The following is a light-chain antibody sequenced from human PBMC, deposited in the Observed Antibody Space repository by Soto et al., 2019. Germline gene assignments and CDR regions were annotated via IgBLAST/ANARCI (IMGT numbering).Light chain of an antibody. J-gene: IGKJ2*02. CDR2: AAS. V-gene: IGKV1-39*01. Sequence: DIQMPHSPSSLSASVGDRVTITCRASQSISSYLNWYQQKPGKAPKLLIYAASSSQSGVPSRFSGSGSGTDFTLTISSLQPEDFATYYCQQSYSTPRTFGQGTKLEIK. CDR3: QQSYSTPRT. CDR1: QSISSY.